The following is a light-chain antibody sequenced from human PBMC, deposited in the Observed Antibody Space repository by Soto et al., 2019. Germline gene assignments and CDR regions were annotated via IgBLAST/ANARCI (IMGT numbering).Light chain of an antibody. J-gene: IGLJ1*01. CDR1: SRDVGGYNY. CDR3: SSYTSSSTPYV. Sequence: QSVLTQPASVSGSPGQSITISCTGTSRDVGGYNYVSWYQQHPGKAPKLMIYDVSNRPSGVSNRFSGSKSGNTASLTISGLQAEDEADYCCSSYTSSSTPYVFGTGTKVTVL. CDR2: DVS. V-gene: IGLV2-14*01.